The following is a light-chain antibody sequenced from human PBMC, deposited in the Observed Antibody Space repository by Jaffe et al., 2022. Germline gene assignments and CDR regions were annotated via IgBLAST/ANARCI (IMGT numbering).Light chain of an antibody. Sequence: QSALTQPPSASGSPGQSVTISCTGTSSDVGGSSDLGGYNYVSWYQHHPGKAPKLMIYEDTKRPSGVPDRFSGSKSGNTASLTVSGLQAEDEADYHCSSYARTNNLVFGGGTKLTVL. J-gene: IGLJ2*01. CDR1: SSDVGGSSDLGGYNY. V-gene: IGLV2-8*01. CDR2: EDT. CDR3: SSYARTNNLV.